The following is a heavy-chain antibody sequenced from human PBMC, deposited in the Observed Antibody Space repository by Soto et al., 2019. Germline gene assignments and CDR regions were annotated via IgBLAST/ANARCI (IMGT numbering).Heavy chain of an antibody. CDR2: ITHGGST. CDR3: ARARFDSWSHIYYGLDV. CDR1: GGSFSAYS. Sequence: SETLSLTCGVYGGSFSAYSWTWLRQSPGKGLEWIGEITHGGSTDYNPALKSRLVMSVDTSKNQFSLRVTSVTAADAAVYFCARARFDSWSHIYYGLDVWGQGTTVTVSS. D-gene: IGHD3-3*01. J-gene: IGHJ6*02. V-gene: IGHV4-34*01.